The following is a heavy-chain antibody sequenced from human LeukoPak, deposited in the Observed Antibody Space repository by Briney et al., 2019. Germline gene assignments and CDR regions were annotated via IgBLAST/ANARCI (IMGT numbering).Heavy chain of an antibody. CDR2: ISYDGTDK. Sequence: GGSLRLSCAASGFSFSSYAMHWVRQAPGKGLEWVALISYDGTDKFYTDSVEGRFTISRDDSKNTLYLLMNSLRADDTAQYYCARDHYYGAGTPPGDTFDIWGQGTMVTVSS. D-gene: IGHD3-10*01. CDR3: ARDHYYGAGTPPGDTFDI. CDR1: GFSFSSYA. V-gene: IGHV3-30*04. J-gene: IGHJ3*02.